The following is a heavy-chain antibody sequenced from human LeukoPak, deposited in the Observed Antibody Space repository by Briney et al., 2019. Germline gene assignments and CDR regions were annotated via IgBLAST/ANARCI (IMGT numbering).Heavy chain of an antibody. D-gene: IGHD2-15*01. V-gene: IGHV4-59*08. J-gene: IGHJ6*02. CDR3: ARYSPTPVRGMDV. CDR2: ISYSGST. Sequence: SETLSLTCTVSGGSMSSYYWSWIRQPPGKGLEWIGYISYSGSTNYNPSLKSRVTISVDTSKNQFSLKLSSVTAADTAVYSCARYSPTPVRGMDVWGQGITVTVSS. CDR1: GGSMSSYY.